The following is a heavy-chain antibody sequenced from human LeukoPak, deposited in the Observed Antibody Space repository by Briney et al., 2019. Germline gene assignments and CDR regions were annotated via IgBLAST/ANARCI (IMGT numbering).Heavy chain of an antibody. Sequence: SETLSLTCTVSGGSISSYYWSWIRQPPGKGLEWIGEINHSGSTNYNPSLKSRVTISVDTSKNQFSLKLSSVTAADTAVYYCARSRGWLRENDAFDIWGQGTMVTVSS. D-gene: IGHD5-12*01. CDR1: GGSISSYY. CDR2: INHSGST. CDR3: ARSRGWLRENDAFDI. J-gene: IGHJ3*02. V-gene: IGHV4-34*01.